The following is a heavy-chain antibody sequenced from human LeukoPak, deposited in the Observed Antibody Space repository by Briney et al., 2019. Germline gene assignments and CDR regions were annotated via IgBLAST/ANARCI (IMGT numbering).Heavy chain of an antibody. CDR3: TRDEYGVGSNFFDY. V-gene: IGHV3-49*03. D-gene: IGHD4-17*01. CDR1: GFNFGDYA. Sequence: GGSLRLSCTASGFNFGDYAMSWFRQAPEKGLEGAGFITNKAFGGTAEYAAPVKGRFTISRDDSRSIAYLQMDNLRTEDTGVYYCTRDEYGVGSNFFDYWGQGTLVTVST. CDR2: ITNKAFGGTA. J-gene: IGHJ4*02.